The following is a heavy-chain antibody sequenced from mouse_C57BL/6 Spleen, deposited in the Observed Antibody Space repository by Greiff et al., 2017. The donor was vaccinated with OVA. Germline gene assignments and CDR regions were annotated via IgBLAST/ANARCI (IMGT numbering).Heavy chain of an antibody. Sequence: EVQLVESGPGLVKPSQSLSLTCSVTGYSITSGYYWNWIRQFPGNKLEWMGYISYDGSNNYNPSLKNRISITRDTSKNQFFLKLNSVTTEDTATYYCARAGITTGFAYWGQGTLVTVSA. D-gene: IGHD1-1*01. J-gene: IGHJ3*01. CDR3: ARAGITTGFAY. V-gene: IGHV3-6*01. CDR2: ISYDGSN. CDR1: GYSITSGYY.